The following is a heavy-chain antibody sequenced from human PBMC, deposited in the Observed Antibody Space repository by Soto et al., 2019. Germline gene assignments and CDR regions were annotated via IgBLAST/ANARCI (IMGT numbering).Heavy chain of an antibody. V-gene: IGHV1-69*13. CDR3: ARDRSGVRNWFDP. CDR1: GGTFSSYA. J-gene: IGHJ5*02. D-gene: IGHD2-8*01. CDR2: IIPIFGTA. Sequence: SVKVSCKASGGTFSSYAISWVRQAPGQGLEWMGGIIPIFGTANYAQKFQGRVTITADESTSTAYMELSSLRSEDTAVYYCARDRSGVRNWFDPWGQGTLVTVSS.